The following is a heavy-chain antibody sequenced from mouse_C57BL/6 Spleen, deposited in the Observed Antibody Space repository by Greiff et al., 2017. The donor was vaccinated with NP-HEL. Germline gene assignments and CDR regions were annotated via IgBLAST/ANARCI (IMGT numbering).Heavy chain of an antibody. CDR2: IYPSDSET. V-gene: IGHV1-61*01. J-gene: IGHJ4*01. Sequence: VQLQQSGAELVRPGSSVKLSCKASGYTFTSYWMDWVKQRPGQGLEWIGNIYPSDSETHYNQKFKDKATLTVDKSSSTAYMQLSSLTSEDSAVYYCARSYGSSPYYAMDYWGQGTSVTVSS. D-gene: IGHD1-1*01. CDR1: GYTFTSYW. CDR3: ARSYGSSPYYAMDY.